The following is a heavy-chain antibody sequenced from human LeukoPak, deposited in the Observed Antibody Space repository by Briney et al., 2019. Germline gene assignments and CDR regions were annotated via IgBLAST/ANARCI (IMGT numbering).Heavy chain of an antibody. D-gene: IGHD3-22*01. CDR1: GFTFDDYA. V-gene: IGHV3-9*01. CDR2: ISWNSGSI. CDR3: AKDIVYYYDSSGYWKD. Sequence: GRSLRLSCAASGFTFDDYAMHWVRQAPGKGLEWVSGISWNSGSIGYADSVKGRFTISRDNAKNSLYLQMNSLRAEDTALYYCAKDIVYYYDSSGYWKDWGQGTPVTVSS. J-gene: IGHJ4*02.